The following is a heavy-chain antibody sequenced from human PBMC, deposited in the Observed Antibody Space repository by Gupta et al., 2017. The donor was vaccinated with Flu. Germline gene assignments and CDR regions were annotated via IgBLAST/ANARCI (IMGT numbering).Heavy chain of an antibody. CDR3: ARDSGAAGTMDP. Sequence: IGYIHHSGSVHYNPSLKSRLIIAVDTSKNPFSLRLSSVTAADTAVYYCARDSGAAGTMDPWGQGTLVTVAS. J-gene: IGHJ5*02. D-gene: IGHD1-7*01. V-gene: IGHV4-31*02. CDR2: IHHSGSV.